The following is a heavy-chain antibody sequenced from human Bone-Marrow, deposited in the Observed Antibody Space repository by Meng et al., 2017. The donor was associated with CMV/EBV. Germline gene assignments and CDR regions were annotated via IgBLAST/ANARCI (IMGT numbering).Heavy chain of an antibody. CDR2: IYYSGST. D-gene: IGHD1-20*01. CDR3: ARPLTGQYNWFDP. Sequence: SETLSLTCAVHGGSFSGYYWSWIRQPPGKGLEWIGSIYYSGSTYYNPSLKSRVTISVDTSKNQFSLKLSSVTAADTAVYYCARPLTGQYNWFDPWGQGTLVTVSS. CDR1: GGSFSGYY. J-gene: IGHJ5*02. V-gene: IGHV4-34*01.